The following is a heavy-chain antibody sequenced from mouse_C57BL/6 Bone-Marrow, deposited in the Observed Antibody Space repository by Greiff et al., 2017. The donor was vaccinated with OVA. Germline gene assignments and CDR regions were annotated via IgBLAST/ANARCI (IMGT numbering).Heavy chain of an antibody. J-gene: IGHJ3*01. V-gene: IGHV7-4*01. CDR3: VKAVDDYGFAY. CDR2: IRHKANGYTT. CDR1: GFTFTDYY. Sequence: EVKLVESGGGLVQPGASLRLSCAASGFTFTDYYMSWVRQPPGQAPEWLALIRHKANGYTTEYTSYGKGRLTIARDNSQNSLSLQMNTLRAEDGATYDYVKAVDDYGFAYWGQGTLVTVSA. D-gene: IGHD1-1*02.